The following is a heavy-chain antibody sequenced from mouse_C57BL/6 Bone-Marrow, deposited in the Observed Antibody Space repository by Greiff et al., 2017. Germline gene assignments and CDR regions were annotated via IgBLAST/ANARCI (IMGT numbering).Heavy chain of an antibody. CDR1: GYSFTSYY. CDR2: IYPGSGNT. J-gene: IGHJ4*01. D-gene: IGHD2-4*01. V-gene: IGHV1-66*01. Sequence: VQLVESGPELVKPGASVKISCKASGYSFTSYYIHWVKQRPGQGLEWIGWIYPGSGNTKYNEKFKGKATLTADTSSSTAYMQLSSLTSEDSAVYYCARCGDYDELLAMDYWGQGTSVTVSS. CDR3: ARCGDYDELLAMDY.